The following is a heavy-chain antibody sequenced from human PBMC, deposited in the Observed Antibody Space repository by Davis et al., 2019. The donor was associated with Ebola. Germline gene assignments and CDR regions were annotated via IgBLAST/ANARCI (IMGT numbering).Heavy chain of an antibody. CDR3: ARDIGYSDGWPDYYYYGMDV. Sequence: GESLKISCAASGFTFSSYGMHWVRQAPGKGLEWVAVISYDGGNKYYADSVKGRFTISRDNSKNTLNLQMNSLRADDTAVYYCARDIGYSDGWPDYYYYGMDVWGQGTTVTVSS. V-gene: IGHV3-30*03. CDR2: ISYDGGNK. J-gene: IGHJ6*02. CDR1: GFTFSSYG. D-gene: IGHD6-19*01.